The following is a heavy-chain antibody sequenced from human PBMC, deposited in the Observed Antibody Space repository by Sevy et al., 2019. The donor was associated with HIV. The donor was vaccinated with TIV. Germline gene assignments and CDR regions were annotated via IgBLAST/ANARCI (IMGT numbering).Heavy chain of an antibody. CDR1: GASISSSGHY. CDR2: INYSGIT. CDR3: AGPILTYNNGWSYYDY. V-gene: IGHV4-39*01. Sequence: SETLSLTCTVSGASISSSGHYWGWIRQPPGKGLEWLASINYSGITFYNPSLKSRVTISADTSNNQFSLDLNSVTAADTAIYFCAGPILTYNNGWSYYDYWGRGTVVTVSS. D-gene: IGHD6-19*01. J-gene: IGHJ4*02.